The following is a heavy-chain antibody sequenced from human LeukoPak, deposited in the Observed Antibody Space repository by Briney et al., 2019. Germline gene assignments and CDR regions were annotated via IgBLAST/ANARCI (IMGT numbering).Heavy chain of an antibody. D-gene: IGHD6-25*01. CDR1: GYTFTNYH. Sequence: ASVTVSCKASGYTFTNYHINWVRQATGQGLEWVGWMNPNNGDSGYAQKFQGRVTITRDTSISTSYMELCSLISDGTAVYFCARTTSFTASGYDYWGQGTLVTVSS. J-gene: IGHJ4*02. CDR3: ARTTSFTASGYDY. V-gene: IGHV1-8*03. CDR2: MNPNNGDS.